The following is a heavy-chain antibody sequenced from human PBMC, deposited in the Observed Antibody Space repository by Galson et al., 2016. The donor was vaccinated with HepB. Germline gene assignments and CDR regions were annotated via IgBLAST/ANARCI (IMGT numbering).Heavy chain of an antibody. D-gene: IGHD4-11*01. CDR3: ARDRAYSQDS. CDR1: GFTFTDHF. CDR2: INSDGSTT. V-gene: IGHV3-74*01. J-gene: IGHJ4*02. Sequence: SLRLSCAASGFTFTDHFVDWVRQGPGKGLVWVSHINSDGSTTTYADSVKGRFTISRDNAKNTLHLQMHSLRAEDTAVYYCARDRAYSQDSWGQGTLVTVAS.